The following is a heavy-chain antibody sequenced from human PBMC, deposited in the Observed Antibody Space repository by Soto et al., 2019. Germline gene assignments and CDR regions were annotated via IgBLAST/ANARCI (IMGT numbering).Heavy chain of an antibody. V-gene: IGHV4-38-2*01. Sequence: SETLSLTCGVSNYSISSGYYWGWIRQPPGKGLEWIGSISHSGRTFYNPSLKSRVSISVDTSKNQFSLNLRSVTAADTAVFFCARVRVSRNSYFDSWGQGTLVTSPQ. CDR3: ARVRVSRNSYFDS. J-gene: IGHJ4*02. CDR2: ISHSGRT. D-gene: IGHD3-10*01. CDR1: NYSISSGYY.